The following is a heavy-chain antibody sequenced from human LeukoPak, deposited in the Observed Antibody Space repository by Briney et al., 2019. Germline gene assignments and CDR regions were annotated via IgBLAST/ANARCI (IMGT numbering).Heavy chain of an antibody. Sequence: PSETLSLTCTVSGSSITSTYYWAWFRQPPGKGLEWIATVFRLQTVRSFYNKSLESRVTMSPDTSQNQFSLNLTSVTAADTALYFCARVLHAPKFIDSWGQGTLVTVSS. CDR3: ARVLHAPKFIDS. J-gene: IGHJ4*02. V-gene: IGHV4-38-2*02. D-gene: IGHD2-8*01. CDR1: GSSITSTYY. CDR2: VFRLQTVRS.